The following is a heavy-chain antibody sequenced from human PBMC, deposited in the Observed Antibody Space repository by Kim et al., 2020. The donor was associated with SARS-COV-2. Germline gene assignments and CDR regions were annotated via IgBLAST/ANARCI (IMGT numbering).Heavy chain of an antibody. CDR3: ARRSGGRDILTGPHIDY. D-gene: IGHD3-9*01. V-gene: IGHV4-31*02. Sequence: LQSRVTISVETTKNQFSLRLSSVTAADTAVYYCARRSGGRDILTGPHIDYWGQGTLVTVSS. J-gene: IGHJ4*02.